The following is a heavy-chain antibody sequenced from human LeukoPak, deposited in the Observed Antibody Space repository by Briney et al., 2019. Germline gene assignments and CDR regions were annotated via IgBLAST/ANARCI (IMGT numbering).Heavy chain of an antibody. CDR2: ISSSSSYI. J-gene: IGHJ6*02. D-gene: IGHD3-22*01. CDR1: GFTFSSYS. V-gene: IGHV3-21*01. CDR3: ARDCHYDSSGYYWGDFYYYGMDV. Sequence: GGSLRLSCTASGFTFSSYSMNWVRQAPGKGLEWVSSISSSSSYIYYADSVKGRFTISRDNAKNSLYLQMNSLRAEDTAVYYCARDCHYDSSGYYWGDFYYYGMDVWGQGTTVTVSS.